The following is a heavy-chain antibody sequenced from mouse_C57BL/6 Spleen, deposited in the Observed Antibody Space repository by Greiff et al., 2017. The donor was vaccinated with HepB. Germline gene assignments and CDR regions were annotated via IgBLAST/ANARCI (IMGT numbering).Heavy chain of an antibody. CDR1: GYAFSSSW. J-gene: IGHJ4*01. Sequence: QVHVKQSGPELVKPGASVKISCKASGYAFSSSWMNWVKQRPGKGLEWIGRIYPGDGDTNYNGKFKGKATLTADKSSSTAYMQLSSLTSEDSAVYFCARGHNYYGNYYAMDYWGQGTSVTVSS. CDR3: ARGHNYYGNYYAMDY. CDR2: IYPGDGDT. V-gene: IGHV1-82*01. D-gene: IGHD1-1*01.